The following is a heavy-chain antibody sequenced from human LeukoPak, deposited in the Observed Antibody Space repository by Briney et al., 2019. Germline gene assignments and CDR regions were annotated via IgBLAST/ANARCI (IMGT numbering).Heavy chain of an antibody. Sequence: PSETLSLTCAVYGGSFSGYYWSWIRQPPGKGLEWIGEINHSGSTNYNPSLKSRVTISVDTSKNQFSLKPSSVTAADTAVYYCARQAARGFDYWGQGTLVTVPS. CDR3: ARQAARGFDY. CDR2: INHSGST. V-gene: IGHV4-34*01. D-gene: IGHD6-6*01. J-gene: IGHJ4*02. CDR1: GGSFSGYY.